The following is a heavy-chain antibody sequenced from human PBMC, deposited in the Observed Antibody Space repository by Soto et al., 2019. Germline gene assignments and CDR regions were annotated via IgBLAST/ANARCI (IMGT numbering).Heavy chain of an antibody. CDR1: GFTFSDYY. Sequence: QVHLVESGGGLVKPGGSLRLSCAASGFTFSDYYMSWIRQAPGKGLEWVSYISGSGTTTHYADSVKGRFTISRDNAKNSLSLQMNSLRAEDTAVYYCARDYYGSGSYGWFDPWGQGTLVTVSS. J-gene: IGHJ5*02. V-gene: IGHV3-11*01. CDR2: ISGSGTTT. CDR3: ARDYYGSGSYGWFDP. D-gene: IGHD3-10*01.